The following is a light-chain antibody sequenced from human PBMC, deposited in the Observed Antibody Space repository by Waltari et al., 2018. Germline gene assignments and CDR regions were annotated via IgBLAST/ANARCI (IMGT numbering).Light chain of an antibody. J-gene: IGLJ2*01. CDR2: YNN. CDR3: QSYDSSLSVVV. V-gene: IGLV1-40*01. Sequence: QSVLTQPPYGSGAPGQRVTIPCTGSSSNIAVGYGVPWNQQLPGTAPKLLIYYNNNRPSGVPDRFSGSKSDTSASLAITGLQAEDEADYYCQSYDSSLSVVVFGGGTKLTVL. CDR1: SSNIAVGYG.